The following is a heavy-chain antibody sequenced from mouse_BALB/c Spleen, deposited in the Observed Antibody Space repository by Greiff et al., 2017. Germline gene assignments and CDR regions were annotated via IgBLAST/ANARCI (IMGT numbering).Heavy chain of an antibody. V-gene: IGHV1-5*01. J-gene: IGHJ3*01. D-gene: IGHD2-3*01. CDR3: TRDEKGGWLLQRAWFAY. CDR2: IYPGNSDT. CDR1: GYTFTSYW. Sequence: EVMLVESGTVLARPGASVKMSCKASGYTFTSYWMHWVKQRPGQGLEWIGAIYPGNSDTSYNQKFKGKAKLTAVTSTSTAYMELSSLTNEDSAVYYCTRDEKGGWLLQRAWFAYWGQGTLVTVSA.